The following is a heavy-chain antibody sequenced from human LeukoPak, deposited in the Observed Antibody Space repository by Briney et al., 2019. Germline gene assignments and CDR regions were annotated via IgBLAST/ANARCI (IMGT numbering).Heavy chain of an antibody. J-gene: IGHJ4*02. D-gene: IGHD2-8*01. V-gene: IGHV4-59*01. CDR3: ARHVYCTNGICSDY. CDR1: GGSISSYY. Sequence: SETLSLTCTVSGGSISSYYWSWIRQPPGKGLEWIGYIYYSGSTNYNPSLKSRVTISVDTSKNQFSLKLSSVTAADTAVYYCARHVYCTNGICSDYWGQGTLVTVSS. CDR2: IYYSGST.